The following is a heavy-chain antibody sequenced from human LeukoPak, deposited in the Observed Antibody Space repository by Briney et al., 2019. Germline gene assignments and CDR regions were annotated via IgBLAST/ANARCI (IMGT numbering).Heavy chain of an antibody. CDR1: GYTSTSHG. V-gene: IGHV1-18*01. D-gene: IGHD2-2*01. Sequence: GASVKVSCKAAGYTSTSHGFIWLRQAPGQGLEWMGWITVNNGYTKYAQELQGRVTMTTDTSTSTAYMELRSLRSDDTAVYYCAKVHCISTNCNHIWTYFDYWGQGTLVTVSS. J-gene: IGHJ4*02. CDR3: AKVHCISTNCNHIWTYFDY. CDR2: ITVNNGYT.